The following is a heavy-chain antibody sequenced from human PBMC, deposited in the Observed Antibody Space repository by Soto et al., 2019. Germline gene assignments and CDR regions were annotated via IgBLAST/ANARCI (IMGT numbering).Heavy chain of an antibody. CDR3: ARASFHYDSSGYYSDY. D-gene: IGHD3-22*01. CDR2: ISAYNGNT. Sequence: ASVKVSCKASGYTFTSYGISWVRQAPGQGLEWMGWISAYNGNTNYAQKLQGRVTMTTDTSTSTAYMELRSLRSDDTAVYYCARASFHYDSSGYYSDYWGQGTLVTLSS. CDR1: GYTFTSYG. J-gene: IGHJ4*02. V-gene: IGHV1-18*01.